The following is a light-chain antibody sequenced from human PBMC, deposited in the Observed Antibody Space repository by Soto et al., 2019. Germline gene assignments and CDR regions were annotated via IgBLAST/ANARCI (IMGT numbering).Light chain of an antibody. CDR3: KQHYSTPRT. J-gene: IGKJ2*01. CDR2: WSS. CDR1: QSVLYSSDNKNY. Sequence: DIVMTQSPDSLAVSLGERATINCKSSQSVLYSSDNKNYLTWYQQKPGQPPKLLIYWSSTRESGVPDRFSGSGSGTDFTLTISSLQAEDVAVYYCKQHYSTPRTFGQGTKLEIK. V-gene: IGKV4-1*01.